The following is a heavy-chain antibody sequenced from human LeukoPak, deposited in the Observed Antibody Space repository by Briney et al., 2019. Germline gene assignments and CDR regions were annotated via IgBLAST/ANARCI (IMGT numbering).Heavy chain of an antibody. CDR1: GYTFTGYY. V-gene: IGHV1-2*02. Sequence: GASVKVSCKASGYTFTGYYMHWVRQAPGQGLEWMGWINPNSGGTNYAQKFQGRVTMTRDTSISTAYMELSRLRSDDTAVYYCARAKLRYFDWSLASSPYFDYWGQGTLVTVSS. D-gene: IGHD3-9*01. CDR3: ARAKLRYFDWSLASSPYFDY. CDR2: INPNSGGT. J-gene: IGHJ4*02.